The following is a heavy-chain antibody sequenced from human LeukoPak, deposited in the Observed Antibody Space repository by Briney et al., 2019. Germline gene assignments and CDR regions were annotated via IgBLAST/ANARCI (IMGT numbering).Heavy chain of an antibody. CDR2: IYRNGST. CDR3: AREGPYGSGSYFSDY. J-gene: IGHJ4*02. Sequence: SETLSLTCTVSRYSISSGYFWGWIRQPPGKGLEWIGSIYRNGSTYYNPSLKSRVTISLDTSKNQFSLNLSSVTAADTAVYYCAREGPYGSGSYFSDYWGQGTLVTVSS. CDR1: RYSISSGYF. V-gene: IGHV4-38-2*02. D-gene: IGHD3-10*01.